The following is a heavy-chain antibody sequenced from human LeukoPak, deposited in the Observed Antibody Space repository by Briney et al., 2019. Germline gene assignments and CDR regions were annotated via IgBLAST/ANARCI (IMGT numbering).Heavy chain of an antibody. V-gene: IGHV4-39*07. Sequence: SETLSLTCTVSGGSISSSSYYWGWIRQPPGKGLEWIGSIYYSGSTYYNPSLKSRVTISVDTSKNQLSLKLSSVTAADTAVYYCARGPYYYDSSGYYPFDYWGQGTLVTVSS. CDR3: ARGPYYYDSSGYYPFDY. CDR1: GGSISSSSYY. CDR2: IYYSGST. J-gene: IGHJ4*02. D-gene: IGHD3-22*01.